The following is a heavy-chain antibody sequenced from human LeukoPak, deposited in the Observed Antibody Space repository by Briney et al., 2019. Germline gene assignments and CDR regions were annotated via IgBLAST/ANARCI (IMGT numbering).Heavy chain of an antibody. V-gene: IGHV4-39*07. Sequence: PSETLSLTCTVSGGSISSGSYYWGWIRQPPGKGLEWIGSIYYSGSTYYNPSLKSRVTISVDTSKNQFSLKLSSVTAADTAVYYCARDKGYGDYGIAYWGQGTLVTVSS. CDR1: GGSISSGSYY. D-gene: IGHD4-17*01. CDR3: ARDKGYGDYGIAY. J-gene: IGHJ4*02. CDR2: IYYSGST.